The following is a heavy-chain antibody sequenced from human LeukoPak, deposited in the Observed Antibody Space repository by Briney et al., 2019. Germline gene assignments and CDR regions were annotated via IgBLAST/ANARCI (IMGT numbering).Heavy chain of an antibody. CDR3: ARGTDYSSSWYGIDY. V-gene: IGHV4-4*02. CDR2: IYHSGST. D-gene: IGHD6-13*01. CDR1: GGSISSSNW. J-gene: IGHJ4*02. Sequence: SGTLSLTCAVSGGSISSSNWWSWVRQPPGKGLEWIGEIYHSGSTNYNPTLKSRVTISVDTSKNQFSLKLSSVTAADTAVYYCARGTDYSSSWYGIDYWGQGTLVTVSS.